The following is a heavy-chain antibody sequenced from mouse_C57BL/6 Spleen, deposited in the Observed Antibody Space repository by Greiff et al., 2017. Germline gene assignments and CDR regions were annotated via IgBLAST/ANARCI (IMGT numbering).Heavy chain of an antibody. J-gene: IGHJ2*01. D-gene: IGHD1-1*01. Sequence: QVQLQQSGAELMKPGASVKLSCKATGYTFTGYWIEWVKQRPGHGLEWIGEILPGSGSTNYNEKFKGKATFTADTSSNTAYMQLSSLTTEDSAIYYCARKHYYGSSYPNYFDYWGQGTTLTVSS. V-gene: IGHV1-9*01. CDR3: ARKHYYGSSYPNYFDY. CDR2: ILPGSGST. CDR1: GYTFTGYW.